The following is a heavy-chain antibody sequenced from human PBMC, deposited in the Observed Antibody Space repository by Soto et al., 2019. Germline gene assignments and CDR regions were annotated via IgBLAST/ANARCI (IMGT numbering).Heavy chain of an antibody. D-gene: IGHD6-13*01. Sequence: SETLSLTCTVSGGSISSSSYYWGWIRQPPGKGLESIGYIYYSGSTYYNPSLKSRVTISVDTSKNQFSLKLSSVTAADTAMYYCARPAAAGKGYDAFDIWGQGTMVTVSS. V-gene: IGHV4-39*07. CDR3: ARPAAAGKGYDAFDI. CDR1: GGSISSSSYY. J-gene: IGHJ3*02. CDR2: IYYSGST.